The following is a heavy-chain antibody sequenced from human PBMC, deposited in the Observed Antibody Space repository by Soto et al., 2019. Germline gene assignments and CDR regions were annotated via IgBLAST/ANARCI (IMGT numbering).Heavy chain of an antibody. D-gene: IGHD3-22*01. J-gene: IGHJ6*02. Sequence: APVKVSCKASGYTFTSYYMHWVRQAPGQGLEWMGIINPSGGSTSYAQKFQGRVTMTRDTSTSTVYMELSSLRSEDTAVYYCARGDSSGYPHYYYYGMDVWGQGTTVTVSS. CDR2: INPSGGST. CDR3: ARGDSSGYPHYYYYGMDV. CDR1: GYTFTSYY. V-gene: IGHV1-46*01.